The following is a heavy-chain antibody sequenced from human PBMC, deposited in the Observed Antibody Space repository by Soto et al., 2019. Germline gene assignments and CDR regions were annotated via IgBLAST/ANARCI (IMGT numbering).Heavy chain of an antibody. CDR1: GGSISSYY. CDR3: ARAGIEARLFDP. J-gene: IGHJ5*02. Sequence: SETLSLTCTVSGGSISSYYWSWIRQPPGKGLEWIGYIYYSGSTNYNPSLKSRVTISVDTSKNQFSLKLSSVTAADTAVYYCARAGIEARLFDPWGKGTLVTVSS. CDR2: IYYSGST. D-gene: IGHD6-6*01. V-gene: IGHV4-59*01.